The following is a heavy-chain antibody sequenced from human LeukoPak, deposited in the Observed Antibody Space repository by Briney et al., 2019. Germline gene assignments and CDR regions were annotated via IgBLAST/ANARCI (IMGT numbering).Heavy chain of an antibody. V-gene: IGHV3-53*01. J-gene: IGHJ2*01. CDR2: IYSGGST. CDR3: ARVLRGWYFDL. CDR1: GFTVSSNY. Sequence: PGGSLRLSCAASGFTVSSNYMSWVRQAPGKGLEWVSVIYSGGSTYYADSVKGRFTISRDNSKNTLYLQMNSLRAEDTAVYYCARVLRGWYFDLWGRGTLVTVSS.